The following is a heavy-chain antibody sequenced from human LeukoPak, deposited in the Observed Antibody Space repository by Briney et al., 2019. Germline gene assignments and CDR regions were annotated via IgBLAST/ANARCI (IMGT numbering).Heavy chain of an antibody. Sequence: ASVKVSCKASGYTFTGYYVHWVRQAPGQGLESMGWINPKSGGTNYAQKFQGRVTMTRDTSISTAYMELSRLRSDDTAVYYCARPSGSYYRIFDYWGQGTLVTVSP. J-gene: IGHJ4*02. CDR2: INPKSGGT. V-gene: IGHV1-2*02. CDR3: ARPSGSYYRIFDY. CDR1: GYTFTGYY. D-gene: IGHD1-26*01.